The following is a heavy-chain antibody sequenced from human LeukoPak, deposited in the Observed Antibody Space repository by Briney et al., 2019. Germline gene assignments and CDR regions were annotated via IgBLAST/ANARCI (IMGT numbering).Heavy chain of an antibody. CDR2: ISAYNGNT. CDR3: ARVDLTYYYDSSGYDFGY. D-gene: IGHD3-22*01. V-gene: IGHV1-18*01. J-gene: IGHJ4*02. Sequence: ASVKVSCKASGYTFTSYGISWMRQAPGQGLEWMGWISAYNGNTNYAQKIQGRITMITDTSTSTAYMELRSLRSNDTAVYSCARVDLTYYYDSSGYDFGYWGQGTLVTPSS. CDR1: GYTFTSYG.